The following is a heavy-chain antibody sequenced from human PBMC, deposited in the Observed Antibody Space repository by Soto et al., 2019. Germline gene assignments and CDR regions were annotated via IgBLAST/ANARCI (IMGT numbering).Heavy chain of an antibody. V-gene: IGHV3-30*18. Sequence: GGSLRLSCAASGFTFSSYGMHWVRQAPGKGLEWVAVISYDGSNKYYADSVKGRFTISRDNSKNTLYLQMNSLRAEDTAVYYCAKVSGSYFDVGYYYGMDVWGQGTTVTVSS. CDR1: GFTFSSYG. CDR3: AKVSGSYFDVGYYYGMDV. CDR2: ISYDGSNK. J-gene: IGHJ6*02. D-gene: IGHD1-26*01.